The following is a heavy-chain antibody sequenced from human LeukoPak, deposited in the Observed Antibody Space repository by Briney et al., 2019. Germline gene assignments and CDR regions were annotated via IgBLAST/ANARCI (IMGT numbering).Heavy chain of an antibody. J-gene: IGHJ6*02. CDR1: GGTFSSYA. Sequence: SVKVSCKDSGGTFSSYAISWVRQAPGQGLEWMGRIIPILGIANYAQKLQGRVTITADKSTSTAYMELSSLRSEDTAVYYCARDDGTTVAFYGMDVWGQGTTVTVSS. CDR2: IIPILGIA. D-gene: IGHD4-23*01. CDR3: ARDDGTTVAFYGMDV. V-gene: IGHV1-69*04.